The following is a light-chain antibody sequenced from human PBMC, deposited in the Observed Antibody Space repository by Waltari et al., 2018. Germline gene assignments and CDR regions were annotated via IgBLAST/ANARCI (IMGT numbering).Light chain of an antibody. CDR3: QQSYSTPRT. CDR2: WAT. J-gene: IGKJ1*01. CDR1: QNILYSSNSKNY. Sequence: DIVMTQSPDSLAVSLGERATINCKSSQNILYSSNSKNYLAWYQHKPGQPPKLLFYWATTRESGVPERFSGSGSGTDFTLTISSLQPEDFAPYYCQQSYSTPRTFGQGTKVEIK. V-gene: IGKV4-1*01.